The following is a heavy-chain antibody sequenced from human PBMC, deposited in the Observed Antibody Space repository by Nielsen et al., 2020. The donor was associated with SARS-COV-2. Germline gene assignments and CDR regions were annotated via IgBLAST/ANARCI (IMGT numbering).Heavy chain of an antibody. J-gene: IGHJ4*02. Sequence: SETLSLTCSVSGVSVSSGSYFWSWIRQPPGKRLEWIGYMFYIGTANYNPSLQSRVNISADTSKNQFSLKLSSVTAADTAVYFCARDRVLGAVDYWGQGNLVTVSS. D-gene: IGHD3-16*01. CDR3: ARDRVLGAVDY. V-gene: IGHV4-61*01. CDR2: MFYIGTA. CDR1: GVSVSSGSYF.